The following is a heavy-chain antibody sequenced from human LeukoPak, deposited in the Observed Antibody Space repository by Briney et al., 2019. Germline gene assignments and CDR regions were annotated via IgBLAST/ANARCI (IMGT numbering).Heavy chain of an antibody. V-gene: IGHV4-4*09. CDR2: IYAIGVT. D-gene: IGHD1-26*01. CDR3: VRHKEWEPQHDAFDI. Sequence: PSETLSLTCSVSGDSISSYYWSWIRQPPGKGLEWIGYIYAIGVTNYNPSLKSRVTISIDTSNNQFSLKLSSVTAADTAVYYCVRHKEWEPQHDAFDIWGQGTMVTVSS. CDR1: GDSISSYY. J-gene: IGHJ3*02.